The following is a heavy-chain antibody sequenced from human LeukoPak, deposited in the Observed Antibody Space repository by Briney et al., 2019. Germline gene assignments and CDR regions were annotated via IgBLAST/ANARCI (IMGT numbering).Heavy chain of an antibody. Sequence: SETLSLTCTVSGGSISSSSYYWGWIRQPPGKGLEWIGSIYYSGSTYYNPSLKSRVTISVDTSKNQFSLKLSSVTAADTAVYYCARQGGRYYYYYMDVWGKGTTVTVSS. V-gene: IGHV4-39*01. J-gene: IGHJ6*03. D-gene: IGHD6-25*01. CDR3: ARQGGRYYYYYMDV. CDR2: IYYSGST. CDR1: GGSISSSSYY.